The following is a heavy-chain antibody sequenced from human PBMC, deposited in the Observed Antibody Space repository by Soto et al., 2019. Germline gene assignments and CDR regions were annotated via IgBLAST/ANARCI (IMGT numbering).Heavy chain of an antibody. CDR3: ARVGQLGRSVRYYFYGMDV. D-gene: IGHD6-6*01. J-gene: IGHJ6*02. CDR1: GFTFSSYE. Sequence: PGGSLRLSSAASGFTFSSYEMNWVRQAPGKGLEWVSYISSSGSTIYYADSVKGRFTISRDNAKNSLYLQLNSLRAEGTGVYYCARVGQLGRSVRYYFYGMDVWGQGATVTVSS. V-gene: IGHV3-48*03. CDR2: ISSSGSTI.